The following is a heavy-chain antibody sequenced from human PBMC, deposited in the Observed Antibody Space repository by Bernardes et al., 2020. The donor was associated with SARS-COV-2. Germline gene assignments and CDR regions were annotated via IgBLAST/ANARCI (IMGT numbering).Heavy chain of an antibody. D-gene: IGHD3-22*01. CDR2: ISGSGGST. J-gene: IGHJ4*02. V-gene: IGHV3-23*01. CDR1: GFTFSSYA. Sequence: GGSLRLSCAASGFTFSSYAMSWVRQAPGKGLEWVSAISGSGGSTYYADSVKGRFTISRDNSKNTLYLQMNSLRAEDTAVYYCAKDLTYYYDSSDLFEGREGYFDYWGQGTLVTVSS. CDR3: AKDLTYYYDSSDLFEGREGYFDY.